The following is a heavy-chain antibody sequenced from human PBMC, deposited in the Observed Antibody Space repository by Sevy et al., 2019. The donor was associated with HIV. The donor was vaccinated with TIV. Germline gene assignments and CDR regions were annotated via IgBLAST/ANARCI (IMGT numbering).Heavy chain of an antibody. J-gene: IGHJ6*02. Sequence: SETLSLTCTVSGVSIINNNYFWGWIRQPPGKGLEWIGAIYYTGSSYYNSSLNSRITISIDTSRGQFSLDLSSVTAAETDVYYCARHFGGGGQRGLDVWGQGTTVTVSS. D-gene: IGHD3-10*01. CDR2: IYYTGSS. V-gene: IGHV4-39*01. CDR3: ARHFGGGGQRGLDV. CDR1: GVSIINNNYF.